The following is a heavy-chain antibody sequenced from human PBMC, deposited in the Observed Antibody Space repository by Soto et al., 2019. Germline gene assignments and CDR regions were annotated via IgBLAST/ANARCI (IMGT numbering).Heavy chain of an antibody. J-gene: IGHJ6*04. CDR1: GESFSAYY. CDR2: INHSGST. CDR3: GGARGGVAAGIYYYGMDV. D-gene: IGHD6-19*01. Sequence: PSETLSLTCAVYGESFSAYYWTWIRQPPGKGLEWIGEINHSGSTKYNPSLRSRVTVSVDTSKHQFSLKLSSVTAADTAMYYCGGARGGVAAGIYYYGMDVGGKGTRATAPS. V-gene: IGHV4-34*01.